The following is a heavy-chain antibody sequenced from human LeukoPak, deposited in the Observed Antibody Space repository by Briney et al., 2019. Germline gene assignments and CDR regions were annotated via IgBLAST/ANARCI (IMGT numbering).Heavy chain of an antibody. J-gene: IGHJ4*02. Sequence: GGSPRLSCAASGFTFRDYEFNWVRQAPGKELEWVSYISSSGRNIYYADSVKGRFTISRDNAKNSLYLQMNSLRAEDTAVYYCARGLVQLWSKDFWGQGTLVTVSS. CDR3: ARGLVQLWSKDF. CDR2: ISSSGRNI. V-gene: IGHV3-48*03. CDR1: GFTFRDYE. D-gene: IGHD5-18*01.